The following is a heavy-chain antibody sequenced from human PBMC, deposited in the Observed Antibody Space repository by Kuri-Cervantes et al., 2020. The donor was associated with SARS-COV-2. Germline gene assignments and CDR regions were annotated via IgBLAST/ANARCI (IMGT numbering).Heavy chain of an antibody. CDR3: AREGVGSTHYMDV. CDR2: IRNDGSNK. D-gene: IGHD1-26*01. V-gene: IGHV3-30*02. J-gene: IGHJ6*03. Sequence: GGSLRLSCATSGFTFTSYGMHWVRQAPGKGLEWVAFIRNDGSNKNYADSVKGRVTISRDNSRTTLYLQMNSLRAEDTAVYYCAREGVGSTHYMDVWGKGTTVTVSS. CDR1: GFTFTSYG.